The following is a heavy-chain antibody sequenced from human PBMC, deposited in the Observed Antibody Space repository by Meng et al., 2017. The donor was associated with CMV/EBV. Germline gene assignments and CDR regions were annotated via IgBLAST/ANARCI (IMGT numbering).Heavy chain of an antibody. Sequence: GESLKISCAASGFTFSSYWMSWVRQAPGKGLEWVADIKDGGSEKYYVDSVKGRFTISRDNAKNSLYLQMNSLRAEDTAVYYCARDIRRQWLVRGDYFDYWGQGTLVTVSS. CDR1: GFTFSSYW. V-gene: IGHV3-7*01. D-gene: IGHD6-19*01. CDR3: ARDIRRQWLVRGDYFDY. CDR2: IKDGGSEK. J-gene: IGHJ4*02.